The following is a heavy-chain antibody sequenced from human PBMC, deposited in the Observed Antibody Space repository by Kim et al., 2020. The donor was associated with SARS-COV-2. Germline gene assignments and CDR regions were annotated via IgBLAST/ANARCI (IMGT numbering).Heavy chain of an antibody. CDR2: IYPGDSDT. J-gene: IGHJ3*02. Sequence: GESLKISCKGSGYSFTSYWIGWVRQMPGKGLEWMGIIYPGDSDTRYSPSVQGQVTISADKSISTAYLQWSSLKASDTAMYYCARILGYCTNGVCHFDAFDIWGQGTLVTVSS. V-gene: IGHV5-51*01. D-gene: IGHD2-8*01. CDR1: GYSFTSYW. CDR3: ARILGYCTNGVCHFDAFDI.